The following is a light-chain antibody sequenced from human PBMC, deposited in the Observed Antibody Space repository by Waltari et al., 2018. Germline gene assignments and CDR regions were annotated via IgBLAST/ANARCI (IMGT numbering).Light chain of an antibody. CDR3: CSYAGAKYTVL. V-gene: IGLV2-11*01. CDR2: DVD. J-gene: IGLJ2*01. Sequence: QSALTQPRSVSGSPGQSVTISCNGTSSDTGGSHYVSWYQHFPGKAPEVIIYDVDNRPSGVPDRFAGSRSGNTASLTVSGLRAEDEADYFCCSYAGAKYTVLFGGGTKLTVL. CDR1: SSDTGGSHY.